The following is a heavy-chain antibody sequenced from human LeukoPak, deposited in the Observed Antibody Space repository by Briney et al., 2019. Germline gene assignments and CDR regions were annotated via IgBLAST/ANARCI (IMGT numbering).Heavy chain of an antibody. J-gene: IGHJ4*02. CDR3: ARVSRPGAVAGDY. CDR1: GGSISSCSYY. CDR2: IYTSGST. Sequence: SETLSLTCTVSGGSISSCSYYWSWIRQPAGKVLEWIGRIYTSGSTNYNPSLKSRVTISVDTSKNQFSLKLSSVTAADTAVYYCARVSRPGAVAGDYWGQGTLVTVSS. V-gene: IGHV4-61*02. D-gene: IGHD6-19*01.